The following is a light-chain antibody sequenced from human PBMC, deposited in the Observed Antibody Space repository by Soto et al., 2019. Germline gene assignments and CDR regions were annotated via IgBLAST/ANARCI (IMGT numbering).Light chain of an antibody. CDR2: RDR. CDR3: QVWDSSTV. CDR1: TIGSKN. Sequence: YELTQPLSVSVALGQTARITCGGNTIGSKNVHLYQQKPGQAPVLFIYRDRNRPSGIPERFSGSNSGNTATLTISRAQAGDEADYYCQVWDSSTVFGTGTKVTVL. V-gene: IGLV3-9*01. J-gene: IGLJ1*01.